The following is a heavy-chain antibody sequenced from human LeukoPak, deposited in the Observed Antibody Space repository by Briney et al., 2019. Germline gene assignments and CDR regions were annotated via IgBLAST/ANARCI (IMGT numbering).Heavy chain of an antibody. CDR3: AIDSSGSYDH. Sequence: ASVKVSCKASGYSFTSYYMQWLRQAPGQGLEWMGIIDPSGGSTGYAPKFQGRVIMTRDTSTSTVYMDLSSLRSEDTAVYYCAIDSSGSYDHWGQGTLFTVYS. V-gene: IGHV1-46*01. D-gene: IGHD1-26*01. J-gene: IGHJ1*01. CDR1: GYSFTSYY. CDR2: IDPSGGST.